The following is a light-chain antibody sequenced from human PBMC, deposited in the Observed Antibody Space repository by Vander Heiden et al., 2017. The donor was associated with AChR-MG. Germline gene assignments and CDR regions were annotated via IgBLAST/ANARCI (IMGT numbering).Light chain of an antibody. CDR1: QDISNY. J-gene: IGKJ5*01. V-gene: IGKV1-33*01. CDR2: DAS. CDR3: QQYDNLPIT. Sequence: DIQTPQSPSSLSASVGNRVTITCQASQDISNYLNWYQQKPGKAPKLLIYDASNLETGFPSRFSGSGSGTDFTFTISSLQPEDIATYYCQQYDNLPITFGQGTRLEIK.